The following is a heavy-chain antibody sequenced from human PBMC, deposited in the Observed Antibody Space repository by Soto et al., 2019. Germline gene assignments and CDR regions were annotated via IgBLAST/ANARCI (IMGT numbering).Heavy chain of an antibody. CDR2: ISAYNGNT. D-gene: IGHD2-2*01. J-gene: IGHJ5*02. CDR3: AVEVVVPAAQGLDP. CDR1: GYTFTSYG. V-gene: IGHV1-18*01. Sequence: ASVKVSCKASGYTFTSYGISWVRQAPGQGLEWMGWISAYNGNTNYAQKLQGRVTMTTDTSTSTAYMALRSLRSDDTAVYYCAVEVVVPAAQGLDPWGQGTLVTVSS.